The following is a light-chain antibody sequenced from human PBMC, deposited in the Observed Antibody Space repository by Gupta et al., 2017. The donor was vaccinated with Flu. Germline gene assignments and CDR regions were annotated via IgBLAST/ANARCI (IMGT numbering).Light chain of an antibody. Sequence: DIQMTQSPSSLSASVGDRVTITCRASQGISTWLAWYQLKPGKAPRSLIYAASYLRSGVPSRFSGSGSGTDFTLTISSLQLEDFPPYSCQHENSSPVTFGGATKVDTK. V-gene: IGKV1D-16*01. CDR1: QGISTW. CDR3: QHENSSPVT. CDR2: AAS. J-gene: IGKJ4*01.